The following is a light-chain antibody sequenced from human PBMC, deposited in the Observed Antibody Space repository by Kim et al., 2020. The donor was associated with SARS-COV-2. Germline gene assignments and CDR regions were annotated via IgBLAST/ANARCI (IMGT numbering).Light chain of an antibody. CDR3: LQHNKYPPT. Sequence: AAVGDTVTITCRASQGIGIFLAWFQQKPGKVPTLLIYGASSLQSGVPSRFSGSGSGTEFSLTISSLQPEGFATYYCLQHNKYPPTFGQGTKVDIK. J-gene: IGKJ1*01. CDR1: QGIGIF. CDR2: GAS. V-gene: IGKV1-17*03.